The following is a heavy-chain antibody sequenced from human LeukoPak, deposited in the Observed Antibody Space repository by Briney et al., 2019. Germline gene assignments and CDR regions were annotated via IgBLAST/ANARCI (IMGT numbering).Heavy chain of an antibody. CDR3: ARGSHQDYFGSMTYLFDY. CDR1: GFTFSSYT. Sequence: GRSLRLSCAASGFTFSSYTIHWVRQAPGKGLEWVTLISNDGRNKNYADSVKGRFTISRDNSKKTLYLEVNSLRPEDTAVYYCARGSHQDYFGSMTYLFDYWGQGILVTV. CDR2: ISNDGRNK. D-gene: IGHD3-10*01. J-gene: IGHJ4*02. V-gene: IGHV3-30*04.